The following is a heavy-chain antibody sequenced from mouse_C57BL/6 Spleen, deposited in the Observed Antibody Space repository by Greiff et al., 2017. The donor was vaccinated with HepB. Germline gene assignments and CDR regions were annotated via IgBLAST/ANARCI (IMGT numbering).Heavy chain of an antibody. CDR3: ARKGAMVTTGWYFDV. V-gene: IGHV1-18*01. CDR1: GYTFTDYN. D-gene: IGHD2-2*01. Sequence: VQLQQSGPELVKPGASVKIPCKASGYTFTDYNMDWVKQSHGKSLEWIGDINPNNGGTIYNQKFKGKATLTVDKSSSTAYMELRSLTSEDTAVYYGARKGAMVTTGWYFDVWGTGTTVTVSS. CDR2: INPNNGGT. J-gene: IGHJ1*03.